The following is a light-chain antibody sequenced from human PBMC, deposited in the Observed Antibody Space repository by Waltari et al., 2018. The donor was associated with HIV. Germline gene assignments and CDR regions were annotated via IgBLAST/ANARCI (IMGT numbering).Light chain of an antibody. V-gene: IGLV2-14*03. CDR2: HTN. J-gene: IGLJ2*01. Sequence: QSALTQPASVSGSPGQSITVSCTGSSSRFASNYVSWYQQHPGKAPRLIIYHTNNRPSGISSRFSASKSDNRVSLTISGLQAEDEADYFCSSYTASGNLLFGGGTKVTVL. CDR3: SSYTASGNLL. CDR1: SSRFASNY.